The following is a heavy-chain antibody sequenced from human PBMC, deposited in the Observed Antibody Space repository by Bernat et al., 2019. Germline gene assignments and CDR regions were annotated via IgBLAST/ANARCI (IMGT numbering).Heavy chain of an antibody. V-gene: IGHV4-31*03. D-gene: IGHD3-22*01. CDR2: IYESGST. CDR1: GGSITSGDYY. CDR3: ARKLGKWLLKAAWFDP. Sequence: QVQLQESGPGLVKPSQTLSLTCTVSGGSITSGDYYWSRIRQHPGKGLEWIGYIYESGSTYYNPSVRSRVKISEDTSKNQFSLKLSSVTAADTSVYYCARKLGKWLLKAAWFDPWGQGALVTVSS. J-gene: IGHJ5*02.